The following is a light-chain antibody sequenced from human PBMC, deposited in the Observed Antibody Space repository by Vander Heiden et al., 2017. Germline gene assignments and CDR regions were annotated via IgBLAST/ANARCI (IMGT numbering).Light chain of an antibody. CDR1: GSDVGGYNY. CDR3: SSYTGTKKLV. Sequence: QSALTRPPPASGSPGPSVTISCTGTGSDVGGYNYVSWYQQHPGKVPKILIYEVSKRPSGVPDRFSGSKSDNTASLTVSGLQAEDEAHYYCSSYTGTKKLVFGGGTKL. V-gene: IGLV2-8*01. CDR2: EVS. J-gene: IGLJ3*02.